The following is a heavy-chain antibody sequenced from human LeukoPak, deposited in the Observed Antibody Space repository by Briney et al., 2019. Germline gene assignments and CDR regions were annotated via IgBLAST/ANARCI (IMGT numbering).Heavy chain of an antibody. CDR2: IYYSGST. V-gene: IGHV4-30-4*08. Sequence: SETLSLTCTVSGGSISSGGYYWSWIRQHPGKGLEWIGYIYYSGSTYYNPSLKSRVTISVDTSKNQFSLKLSSVTAADTAVYYCARFHTIFGVVTGFDIWGQGTMVTVSS. D-gene: IGHD3-3*01. CDR3: ARFHTIFGVVTGFDI. CDR1: GGSISSGGYY. J-gene: IGHJ3*02.